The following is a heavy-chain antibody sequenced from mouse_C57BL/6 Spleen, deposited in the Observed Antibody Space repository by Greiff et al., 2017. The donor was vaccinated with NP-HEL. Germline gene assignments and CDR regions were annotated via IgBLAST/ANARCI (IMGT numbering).Heavy chain of an antibody. CDR3: ARWSLYGSSYVRYFDY. CDR1: GYTFTDYY. Sequence: VQLQQSGPELVKPGASVKISCKASGYTFTDYYMNWVKQSHGKSLEWIGDINPNNGGTSYKQKFKGKATLTVDKSSSTAYMELRSLTSEDSAVYYCARWSLYGSSYVRYFDYWGQGTTLTVSS. J-gene: IGHJ2*01. CDR2: INPNNGGT. D-gene: IGHD1-1*01. V-gene: IGHV1-26*01.